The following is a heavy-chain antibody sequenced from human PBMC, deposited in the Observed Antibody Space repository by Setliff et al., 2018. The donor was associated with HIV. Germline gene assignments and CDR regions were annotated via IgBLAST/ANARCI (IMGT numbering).Heavy chain of an antibody. CDR1: GFTFDNYA. J-gene: IGHJ6*03. CDR3: HRFMHV. V-gene: IGHV3-9*01. Sequence: GGSLRLSCEGSGFTFDNYAMHWVRQRPGKGLEWVSGITWKSGVLGYAASVKGRFTISRDNSKNTLYLQMNSLRAEDTAVYYCHRFMHVWGKGTTVT. CDR2: ITWKSGVL.